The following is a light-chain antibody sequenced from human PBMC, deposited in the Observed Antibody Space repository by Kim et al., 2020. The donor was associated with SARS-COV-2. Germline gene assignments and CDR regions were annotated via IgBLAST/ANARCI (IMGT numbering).Light chain of an antibody. J-gene: IGLJ2*01. CDR3: SAWDDTLDGVV. Sequence: QSVLTQPPSTSGTPGQRVVISCSGSSPNIGYNTVTWYQQVTGSAPKLLIYGNTQRPSGVPDRFSGSKSGTSASLTIRGLQSQDEAVYFCSAWDDTLDGVVFGGGTKLTVL. V-gene: IGLV1-44*01. CDR2: GNT. CDR1: SPNIGYNT.